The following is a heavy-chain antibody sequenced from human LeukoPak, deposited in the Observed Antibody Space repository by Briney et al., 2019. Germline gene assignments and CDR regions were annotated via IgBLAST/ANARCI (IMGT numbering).Heavy chain of an antibody. CDR2: IYHSGST. D-gene: IGHD3-22*01. Sequence: SETLSLTCAVSGGSISSSNWWSWVRQPPGKGLEWIGEIYHSGSTNYNPSLKSRVTISVDKSKNQFSLKLSSVTAADTAVYYCARGDYNYDSSGYYYALDYWGQGTLVTVSS. V-gene: IGHV4-4*02. J-gene: IGHJ4*02. CDR3: ARGDYNYDSSGYYYALDY. CDR1: GGSISSSNW.